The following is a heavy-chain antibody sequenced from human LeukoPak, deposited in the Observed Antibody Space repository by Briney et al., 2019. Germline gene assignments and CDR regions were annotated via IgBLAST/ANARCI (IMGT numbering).Heavy chain of an antibody. J-gene: IGHJ5*02. V-gene: IGHV4-59*08. CDR1: GGSINSYY. CDR2: IYYNGIT. Sequence: PSETLSLTCTVPGGSINSYYWTWIRQPPGKGLEWIACIYYNGITNYKSSLESRLTISVDTSKNQFSLRPRSVTAADTAVYYCARQNPPGSKKGWFDPRGQGTLVTVSS. CDR3: ARQNPPGSKKGWFDP. D-gene: IGHD6-25*01.